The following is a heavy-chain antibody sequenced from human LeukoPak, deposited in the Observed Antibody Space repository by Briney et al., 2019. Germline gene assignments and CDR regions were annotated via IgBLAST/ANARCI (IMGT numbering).Heavy chain of an antibody. V-gene: IGHV3-30*18. CDR3: AKGYLVAATPAGDDAFDI. J-gene: IGHJ3*02. Sequence: GGSLRLSCAASGFTFSSYGMHWVHQAPGKGLEWVAVISYDGSNKYYADSVKGRFTISGDNSKNTLYLQMNSLRAEDTAVYYCAKGYLVAATPAGDDAFDIWGQGTTVTVSS. CDR2: ISYDGSNK. D-gene: IGHD2-15*01. CDR1: GFTFSSYG.